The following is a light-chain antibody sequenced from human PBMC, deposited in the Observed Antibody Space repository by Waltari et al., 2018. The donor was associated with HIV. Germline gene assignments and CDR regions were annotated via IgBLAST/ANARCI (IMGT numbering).Light chain of an antibody. V-gene: IGLV2-8*01. J-gene: IGLJ2*01. Sequence: QSALTQPPSASGSPGQSVTISCTGTSSDVGGYKYVSWYQQHPGKAPKLMIYDVSKRPSGVPDRFSGSKSGNPASLTVSGLQAEDEADYYCSSYAGSNNWVVFGGGTKLTVL. CDR3: SSYAGSNNWVV. CDR2: DVS. CDR1: SSDVGGYKY.